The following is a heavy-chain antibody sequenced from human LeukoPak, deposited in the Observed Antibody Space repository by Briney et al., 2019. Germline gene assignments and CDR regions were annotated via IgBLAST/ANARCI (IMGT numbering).Heavy chain of an antibody. Sequence: PGGSLRLSCAASGFTFSSYAMSWVRQAPGKGLEWVSAISGSGGSTYYADSVKGRFTISRDNSKNTLYLQMNSLRAEDTAVYYCARAGGYRYYFDYWGQGTLVTVSS. V-gene: IGHV3-23*01. CDR1: GFTFSSYA. D-gene: IGHD3-22*01. J-gene: IGHJ4*02. CDR2: ISGSGGST. CDR3: ARAGGYRYYFDY.